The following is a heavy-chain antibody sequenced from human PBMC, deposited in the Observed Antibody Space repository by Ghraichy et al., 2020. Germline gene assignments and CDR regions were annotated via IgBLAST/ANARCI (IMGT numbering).Heavy chain of an antibody. Sequence: ASVKVSCKAFGYTFTSYYMHWVRQAPGQGLEWMGIINPSGGSTSYAQKFQGRVTMTRDTSTSTVYMELSSLRSEDTAVYYCARGTCSGGSCYSFDYWGQGTLVTVSS. CDR3: ARGTCSGGSCYSFDY. CDR1: GYTFTSYY. D-gene: IGHD2-15*01. J-gene: IGHJ4*02. V-gene: IGHV1-46*03. CDR2: INPSGGST.